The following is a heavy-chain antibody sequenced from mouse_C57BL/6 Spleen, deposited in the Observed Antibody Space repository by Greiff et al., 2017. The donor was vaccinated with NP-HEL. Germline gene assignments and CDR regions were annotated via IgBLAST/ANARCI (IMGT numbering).Heavy chain of an antibody. CDR1: GFTFSDYG. CDR3: ARRADYIYAMDY. J-gene: IGHJ4*01. V-gene: IGHV5-17*01. Sequence: EVKVEESGGGLVKPGGSLKLSCAASGFTFSDYGMHWVRQAPEKGLEWVAYISSGSSTLYYADTVKGRFTLSRDNAKNTLFLQSTSLRAEDTAMYYCARRADYIYAMDYWGQGTSVTVSS. CDR2: ISSGSSTL. D-gene: IGHD2-4*01.